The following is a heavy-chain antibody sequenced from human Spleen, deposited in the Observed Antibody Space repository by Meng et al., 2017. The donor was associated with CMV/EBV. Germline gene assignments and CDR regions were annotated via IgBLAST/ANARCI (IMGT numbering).Heavy chain of an antibody. D-gene: IGHD1-14*01. CDR3: TDTGPMTPN. J-gene: IGHJ4*02. CDR1: GFTFGDYA. V-gene: IGHV3-49*04. CDR2: IRSKAYGGTT. Sequence: GGSLRLSCTASGFTFGDYAMSWVRQAPGKGLEGVGFIRSKAYGGTTEYAASVKGRFTISRDDSKSIAYLQMNSLKTEDTAVYYCTDTGPMTPNWGPGTLVTVSS.